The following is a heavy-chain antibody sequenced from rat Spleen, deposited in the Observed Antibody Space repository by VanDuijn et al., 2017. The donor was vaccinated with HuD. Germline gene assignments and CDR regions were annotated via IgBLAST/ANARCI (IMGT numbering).Heavy chain of an antibody. D-gene: IGHD2-2*01. CDR1: GFTFSDYG. CDR2: ISTGGGNT. Sequence: EVQLVESDGGLVQPGRSLKLSCAASGFTFSDYGMAWVRQAPTKGLEWVASISTGGGNTYYRDSVKGRFTISRDNAKNTLYLQMDKLRSEDTATYYCARAGYLRDWYFDFWGPGTMVTVSS. CDR3: ARAGYLRDWYFDF. J-gene: IGHJ1*01. V-gene: IGHV5S13*01.